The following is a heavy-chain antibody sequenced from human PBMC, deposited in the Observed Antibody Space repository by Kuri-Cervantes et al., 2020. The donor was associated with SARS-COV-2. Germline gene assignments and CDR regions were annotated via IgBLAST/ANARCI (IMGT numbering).Heavy chain of an antibody. CDR2: ISAYNGNT. CDR1: GYTFTSYG. CDR3: ARGHTSSSWDNWFDP. D-gene: IGHD6-13*01. V-gene: IGHV1-18*01. Sequence: ASVKVSCKASGYTFTSYGISWVRQAPGQGLEWMGWISAYNGNTSYAQKLQGRVTMTTDTSTSTAYMELRSLRSDDTAVYYCARGHTSSSWDNWFDPWGQGTLVTVSS. J-gene: IGHJ5*02.